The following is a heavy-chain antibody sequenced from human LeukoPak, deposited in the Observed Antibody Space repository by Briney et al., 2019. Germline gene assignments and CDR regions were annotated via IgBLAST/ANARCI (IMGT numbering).Heavy chain of an antibody. V-gene: IGHV1-18*01. J-gene: IGHJ3*02. CDR3: AREEGGPIAAANI. D-gene: IGHD6-13*01. Sequence: PGASVKVSYKASGYIFTSYSIIWVRQAPGQGLEWMGWISAYNGDTNYVQKFQGRVTMTTDTSTSTAYMELKSLRSDDTAVYYCAREEGGPIAAANIWGLGTKVTVSS. CDR1: GYIFTSYS. CDR2: ISAYNGDT.